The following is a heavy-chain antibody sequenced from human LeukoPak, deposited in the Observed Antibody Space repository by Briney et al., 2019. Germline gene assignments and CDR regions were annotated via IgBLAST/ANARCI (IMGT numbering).Heavy chain of an antibody. CDR1: GGSISSSNW. D-gene: IGHD5-24*01. Sequence: ASETLSLTCAVSGGSISSSNWWSWVRHPPGKGLEWIGEIYHSGSTNYNPSLKSRATISVDKPKNQFSLKLSSVTAADTVVYYCARVPRWLPFDYWGQGTLVTVSS. CDR3: ARVPRWLPFDY. V-gene: IGHV4-4*02. J-gene: IGHJ4*02. CDR2: IYHSGST.